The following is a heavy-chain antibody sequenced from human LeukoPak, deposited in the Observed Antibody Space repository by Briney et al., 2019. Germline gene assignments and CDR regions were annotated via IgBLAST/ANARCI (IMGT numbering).Heavy chain of an antibody. J-gene: IGHJ6*03. D-gene: IGHD6-19*01. V-gene: IGHV6-1*01. CDR1: GDSVPSNSAA. CDR2: TYYRSKWYN. CDR3: ARVAPASGWNADYYYYMDV. Sequence: SQTLSLTCAISGDSVPSNSAAWNWIRQSPSRGLEWLGRTYYRSKWYNDYAVSVKSRITINPDTSKNQFSLQLNSVTPEDTAVYYCARVAPASGWNADYYYYMDVWGKGTTVTVSS.